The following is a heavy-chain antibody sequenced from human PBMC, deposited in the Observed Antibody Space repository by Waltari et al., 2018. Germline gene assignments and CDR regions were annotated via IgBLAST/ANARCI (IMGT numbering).Heavy chain of an antibody. CDR1: GGSISSYY. Sequence: QVQLQESGPGLVKPSETLSLTCTVSGGSISSYYWSWIRQPPGKGLEWIGYIYYSGSTNYQPSLKSRVTISVDTSKNQFSLKLSSVTAADTAVYYCARVSGYCSSTSCSAFDYWGQGTLVTVSS. V-gene: IGHV4-59*01. CDR3: ARVSGYCSSTSCSAFDY. CDR2: IYYSGST. J-gene: IGHJ4*02. D-gene: IGHD2-2*01.